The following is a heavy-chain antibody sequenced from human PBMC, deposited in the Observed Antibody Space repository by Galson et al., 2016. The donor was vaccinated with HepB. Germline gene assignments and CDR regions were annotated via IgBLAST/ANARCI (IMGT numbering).Heavy chain of an antibody. CDR3: ARGAWYGPTETGY. J-gene: IGHJ4*02. Sequence: SLRLSCAASGLSFSSHDMHWVRQVPVKGLEWVAVIHYDGIATFCADSVKGRFTISRDTSTNTLYLQMNSLTAEDTAVYYCARGAWYGPTETGYWGQGTLVTVSS. CDR2: IHYDGIAT. D-gene: IGHD3-10*01. V-gene: IGHV3-33*08. CDR1: GLSFSSHD.